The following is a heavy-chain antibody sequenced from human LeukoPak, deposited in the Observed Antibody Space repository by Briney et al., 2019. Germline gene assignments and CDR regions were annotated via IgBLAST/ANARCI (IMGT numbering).Heavy chain of an antibody. J-gene: IGHJ3*02. CDR1: GGSISASGHY. D-gene: IGHD1-1*01. Sequence: SETLSLTCTVSGGSISASGHYWGWIRQPPGKGLEWIGSIYYSGSTYYNPSLRTRVTISLDTSKNQFPLKVNSVTAADTAVYYCARHNDPGHAFDIWGQRTMVTVSS. V-gene: IGHV4-39*01. CDR2: IYYSGST. CDR3: ARHNDPGHAFDI.